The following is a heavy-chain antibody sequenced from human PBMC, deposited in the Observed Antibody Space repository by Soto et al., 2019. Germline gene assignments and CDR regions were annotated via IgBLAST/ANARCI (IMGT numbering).Heavy chain of an antibody. CDR3: ARDPTTVTTAAFYYYGMDV. D-gene: IGHD4-17*01. CDR2: IYYRGST. J-gene: IGHJ6*02. V-gene: IGHV4-59*01. Sequence: PSETLSLTCFVSGGSINNFYWRWIRQPPGKGLEWIGHIYYRGSTNYNPSLQSRATISIDTSKNQFSLKLSSVIAADAAVYYCARDPTTVTTAAFYYYGMDVWGQGTTVT. CDR1: GGSINNFY.